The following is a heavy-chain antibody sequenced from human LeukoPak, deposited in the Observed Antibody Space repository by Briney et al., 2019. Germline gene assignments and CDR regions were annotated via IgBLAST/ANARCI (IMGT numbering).Heavy chain of an antibody. V-gene: IGHV4-59*12. CDR2: IYYSGSS. Sequence: SETLSLTCTVSGGSISNYYWSWIRQPPGKGLEWIGYIYYSGSSNYNPSLKSRVTISVDTSKNQFSLKLSSVTAADTAVYYCARAKATVDYWGQGTLVTVSS. CDR1: GGSISNYY. CDR3: ARAKATVDY. J-gene: IGHJ4*02.